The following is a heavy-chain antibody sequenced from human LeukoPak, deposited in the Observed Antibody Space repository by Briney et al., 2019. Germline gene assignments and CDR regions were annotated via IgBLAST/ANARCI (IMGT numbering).Heavy chain of an antibody. Sequence: SETLSLTCTVSGGSISSSSYYWGWIRQPPGKGLEWIGSIYYSGSTYYNPSLKSRVTISVDTSKNQFSLKLSSVTAADTAVYYCARVVDYDFWSGYFNPYYFDYWGQGTLVTVSS. D-gene: IGHD3-3*01. CDR2: IYYSGST. CDR3: ARVVDYDFWSGYFNPYYFDY. V-gene: IGHV4-39*07. J-gene: IGHJ4*02. CDR1: GGSISSSSYY.